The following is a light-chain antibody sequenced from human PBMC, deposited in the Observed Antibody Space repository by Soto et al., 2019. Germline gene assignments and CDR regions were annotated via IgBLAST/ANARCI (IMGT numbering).Light chain of an antibody. CDR3: QSYDSSLRHYV. J-gene: IGLJ1*01. Sequence: QSVLAQPPSVSGAPGQRVTISRTGSSSDIGAGYDVHWYQQLPGKAPTLLIYGNTKRPSGVPDRFSGSRSGTSASLAITGLQAEDEADYYCQSYDSSLRHYVFGTGTKVTVL. CDR2: GNT. CDR1: SSDIGAGYD. V-gene: IGLV1-40*01.